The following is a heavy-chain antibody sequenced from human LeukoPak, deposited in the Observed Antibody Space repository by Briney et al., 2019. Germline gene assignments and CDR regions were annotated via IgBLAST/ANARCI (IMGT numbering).Heavy chain of an antibody. CDR1: GGSISRYS. V-gene: IGHV4-59*01. CDR3: ARGVGLQFLGSYYFDY. D-gene: IGHD5-24*01. CDR2: VYYSGST. J-gene: IGHJ4*02. Sequence: NTSETLSLTCTVSGGSISRYSWSWIRQPPGKGLEWIGYVYYSGSTNYNPSLKSRVTISVDTSKNQFSLKLSSVTAADTAVYYCARGVGLQFLGSYYFDYWGQGTLVTVSS.